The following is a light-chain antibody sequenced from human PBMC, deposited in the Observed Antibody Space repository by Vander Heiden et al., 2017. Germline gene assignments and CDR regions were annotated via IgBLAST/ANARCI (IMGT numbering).Light chain of an antibody. Sequence: DHVMTQPPHSLAVSLGERATINCKSSQSVLYSSNNKNYLAWYQQKPGQPPKLLIYWASTRESGVPDRFSGSGSGTDFTLTISSLQAEDVAVYYCQQYYSTPWTFGQGTKVEIK. CDR3: QQYYSTPWT. V-gene: IGKV4-1*01. CDR2: WAS. J-gene: IGKJ1*01. CDR1: QSVLYSSNNKNY.